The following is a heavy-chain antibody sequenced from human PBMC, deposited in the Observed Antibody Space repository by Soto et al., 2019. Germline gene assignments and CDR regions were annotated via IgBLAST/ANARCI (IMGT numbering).Heavy chain of an antibody. J-gene: IGHJ6*02. Sequence: QVQLQESGPGLVKPSQTLSLTCTVSGGSISSGGYYWSWIRQHPGKGLEWIGYIYYSGSTYYNPSLKRRVTISVDTSKNQFSLKLSSVTAADTAVYYCARRLGVTTYYYYGMDVWGQGTTVTVSS. CDR3: ARRLGVTTYYYYGMDV. CDR1: GGSISSGGYY. V-gene: IGHV4-31*03. D-gene: IGHD4-17*01. CDR2: IYYSGST.